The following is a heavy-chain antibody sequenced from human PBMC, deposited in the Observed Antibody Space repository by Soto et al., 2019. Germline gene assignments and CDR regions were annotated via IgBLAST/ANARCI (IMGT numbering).Heavy chain of an antibody. CDR3: ARDTSYYDSVDSFYYALDV. J-gene: IGHJ6*02. V-gene: IGHV4-59*01. D-gene: IGHD3-22*01. CDR2: IYYSGST. CDR1: GGSISSYY. Sequence: SETLSLTCTASGGSISSYYWSWIRQSPGKGLEWIGYIYYSGSTNYNPSLKSRVTISIDTSKNQFSLRLSPVTAADTAIYYCARDTSYYDSVDSFYYALDVWGQGTTVTVSS.